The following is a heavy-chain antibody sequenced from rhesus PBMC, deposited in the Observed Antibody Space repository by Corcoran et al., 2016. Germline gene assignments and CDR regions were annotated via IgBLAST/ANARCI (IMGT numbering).Heavy chain of an antibody. V-gene: IGHV4-122*02. CDR1: GYSISSGYG. CDR2: ISYSGST. Sequence: QLQLQESGPGLVKPSETLSLTCAVSGYSISSGYGWSWIRQPPGNGLECIGYISYSGSTSYNPSIKSRVTISRDTSKNQFSLKLSSVTAADTAVYYCASLYSSGWYTNPDYWGQGVLVTVSS. CDR3: ASLYSSGWYTNPDY. J-gene: IGHJ4*01. D-gene: IGHD6-31*01.